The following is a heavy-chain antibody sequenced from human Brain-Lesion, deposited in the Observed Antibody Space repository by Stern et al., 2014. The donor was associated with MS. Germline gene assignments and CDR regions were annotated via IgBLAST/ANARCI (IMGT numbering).Heavy chain of an antibody. D-gene: IGHD2-2*01. CDR2: INPNSGGT. CDR3: ARGGRYYADY. Sequence: VQLVESGAEVKKPGASVRVSCEASGNSFTHFYIHWVRQAPGQGIEWMGWINPNSGGTKFAQKFQGWVTITRDTSMTTAYMEVTSLTSDDTAVYYCARGGRYYADYWGQGTLVTVSS. CDR1: GNSFTHFY. V-gene: IGHV1-2*04. J-gene: IGHJ4*02.